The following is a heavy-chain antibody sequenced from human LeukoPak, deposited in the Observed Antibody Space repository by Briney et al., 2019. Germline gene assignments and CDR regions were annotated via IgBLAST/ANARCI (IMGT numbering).Heavy chain of an antibody. CDR3: ARDFYGDDGHHPFDY. D-gene: IGHD2/OR15-2a*01. J-gene: IGHJ4*02. CDR2: IYASGST. CDR1: GGSISNYY. Sequence: SETLSLTCSVSGGSISNYYWNWIRQPAGKGLEWIGRIYASGSTNYNPSLKSRVTISMDKSKNHLSLNLKSVTAADTGFYYCARDFYGDDGHHPFDYWGQGIQVTVSS. V-gene: IGHV4-4*07.